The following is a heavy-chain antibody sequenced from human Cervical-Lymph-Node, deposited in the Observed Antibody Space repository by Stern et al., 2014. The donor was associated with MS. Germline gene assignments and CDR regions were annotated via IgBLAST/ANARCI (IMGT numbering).Heavy chain of an antibody. CDR2: IYWNDDK. Sequence: ESGPTLVKPTQTLTLTCTFSGFSLNTRGVGVGSIRQPPGKALEWLALIYWNDDKRYSPSLKSRLTITKDTSRSQVVLTITKLDPVDTATYFCSLDPGYWGQGILVTVSS. CDR1: GFSLNTRGVG. CDR3: SLDPGY. V-gene: IGHV2-5*01. J-gene: IGHJ4*02.